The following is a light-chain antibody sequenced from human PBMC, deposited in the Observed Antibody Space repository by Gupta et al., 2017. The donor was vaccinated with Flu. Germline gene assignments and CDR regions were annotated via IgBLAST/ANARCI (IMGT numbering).Light chain of an antibody. CDR2: DTN. J-gene: IGLJ3*02. Sequence: LTGTTSTGADTSGHDAYWCQQKPGQAPRMLIFDTNNTRPWTPARRSGSLHGGKAAMTLAGAQPEEEAEYYCLLTHSGAPGPGEFGGGTKLTVL. V-gene: IGLV7-46*01. CDR1: TGADTSGHD. CDR3: LLTHSGAPGPGE.